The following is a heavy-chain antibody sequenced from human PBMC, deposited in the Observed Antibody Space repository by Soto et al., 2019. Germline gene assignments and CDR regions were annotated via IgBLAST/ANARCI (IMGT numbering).Heavy chain of an antibody. CDR1: GHSFTSYW. D-gene: IGHD6-13*01. CDR3: ARGDVFRQQLTQDAFDI. J-gene: IGHJ3*02. CDR2: IYPGDSDT. V-gene: IGHV5-51*01. Sequence: GESLKISCKGSGHSFTSYWIGWVRQMPGKGLEWMGIIYPGDSDTRYSPSFQGQVTISADKSISTAYLQWSSLKASDTAMYYCARGDVFRQQLTQDAFDIWGQGTMVTVSS.